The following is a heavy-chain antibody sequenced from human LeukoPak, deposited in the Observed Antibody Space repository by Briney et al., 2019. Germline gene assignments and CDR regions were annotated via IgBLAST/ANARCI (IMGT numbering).Heavy chain of an antibody. CDR2: IDTAGDT. CDR3: ASSPYCSTTSCYLGYFQH. V-gene: IGHV3-13*04. Sequence: PGGSLRLSCVASGFTFSRYDMHWVRQATGKGLEWVSAIDTAGDTYYPGSVKGRFTISGENAKNSLYLQMNSLRAGDTAVYYCASSPYCSTTSCYLGYFQHWGQGTLVTVSS. D-gene: IGHD2-2*01. CDR1: GFTFSRYD. J-gene: IGHJ1*01.